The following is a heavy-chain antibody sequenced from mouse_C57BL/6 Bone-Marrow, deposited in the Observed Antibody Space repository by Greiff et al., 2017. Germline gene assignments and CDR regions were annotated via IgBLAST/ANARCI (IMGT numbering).Heavy chain of an antibody. CDR3: ARRYGSSYWYFDV. CDR2: ISSGGSYT. Sequence: EVMLVESGGDLVKPGGSLKLSCAASGFTFSSYGMSWVRQTPDKRLEWVATISSGGSYTYYPDSVKGRFTISRDKAKNTLYLQMSSLKSEDTAMYYCARRYGSSYWYFDVWGTGTTVTVSS. V-gene: IGHV5-6*02. J-gene: IGHJ1*03. CDR1: GFTFSSYG. D-gene: IGHD1-1*01.